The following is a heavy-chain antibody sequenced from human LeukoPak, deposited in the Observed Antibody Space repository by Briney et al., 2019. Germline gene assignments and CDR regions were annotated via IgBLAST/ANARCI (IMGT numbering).Heavy chain of an antibody. Sequence: SQTLSLTCTVSGVSISSSSYYWSWIRQPAGKGLEWIGYIYYSGSTNYNPSLKSRVTISVDTSKNQFSLKLSSVTAADTAVYYCARFGHYYYYGMDVWGQGTTVTVSS. V-gene: IGHV4-61*09. CDR1: GVSISSSSYY. D-gene: IGHD3/OR15-3a*01. CDR3: ARFGHYYYYGMDV. J-gene: IGHJ6*02. CDR2: IYYSGST.